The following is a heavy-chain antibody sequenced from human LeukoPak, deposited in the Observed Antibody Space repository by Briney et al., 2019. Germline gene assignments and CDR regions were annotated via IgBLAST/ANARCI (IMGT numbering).Heavy chain of an antibody. J-gene: IGHJ5*02. CDR2: INSDGSST. CDR3: ARDNGEVVVTYTFDP. CDR1: GFTFSSYW. V-gene: IGHV3-74*01. D-gene: IGHD2-21*02. Sequence: PGGSLRLSCAASGFTFSSYWMHWVRQAPGKGLVWVSRINSDGSSTSYADSVKGRFTISRDNAKNTLYLQMNSLRAEDTAVYYCARDNGEVVVTYTFDPWGQGTLVTVSS.